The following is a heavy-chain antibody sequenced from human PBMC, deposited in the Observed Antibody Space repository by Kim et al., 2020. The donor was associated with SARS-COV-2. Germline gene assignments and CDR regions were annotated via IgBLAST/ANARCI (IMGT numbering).Heavy chain of an antibody. Sequence: ASVKVSCKASGYTFTSNHMHWVRQAPGQGLEWMGMITPNSGDTRYAQKFQGRVTMTRDTSTSTFYMVLSSLRSEDTAIYYCASDLSGGWSSDFWGQGTLVTVSS. CDR1: GYTFTSNH. CDR3: ASDLSGGWSSDF. V-gene: IGHV1-46*01. J-gene: IGHJ4*02. D-gene: IGHD6-19*01. CDR2: ITPNSGDT.